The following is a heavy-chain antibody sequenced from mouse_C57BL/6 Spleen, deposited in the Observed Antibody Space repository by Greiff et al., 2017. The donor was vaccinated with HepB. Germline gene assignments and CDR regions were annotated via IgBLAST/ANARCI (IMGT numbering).Heavy chain of an antibody. CDR1: GYTFTDYY. Sequence: VQLQQSGPELVKPGASVKISCKASGYTFTDYYINWVKQRPGQGLEWIGWIFPGGGSNYDNEKFKGKATLTVDKSSSTAYMFLSSLTSEDSAVYFCPRGVDFDYWGQGTTLTVSS. CDR3: PRGVDFDY. J-gene: IGHJ2*01. CDR2: IFPGGGSN. V-gene: IGHV1-75*01.